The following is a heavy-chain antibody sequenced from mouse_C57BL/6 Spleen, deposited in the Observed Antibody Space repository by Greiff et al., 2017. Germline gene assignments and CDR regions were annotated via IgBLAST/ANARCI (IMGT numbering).Heavy chain of an antibody. CDR2: ISYDGSN. CDR1: GYSITSGYY. D-gene: IGHD2-4*01. V-gene: IGHV3-6*01. CDR3: AIYDYVFFDY. J-gene: IGHJ2*01. Sequence: EVKLMESGPGLVKPSQSLSLTCSVTGYSITSGYYWNWIRQFPGNKLEWMGYISYDGSNNYNPSLKNRISITRDTSKNQFFLKLNSVTTEDTATYYCAIYDYVFFDYWGQGTTLTVSS.